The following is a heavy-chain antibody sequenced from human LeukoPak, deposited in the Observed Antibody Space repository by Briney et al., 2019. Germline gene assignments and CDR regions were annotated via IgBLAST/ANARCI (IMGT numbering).Heavy chain of an antibody. CDR2: ISSIGST. D-gene: IGHD6-13*01. J-gene: IGHJ4*02. Sequence: SQTLSLTCTVSGDSISSGRYYRNWIRQPAGKGLEWIGRISSIGSTTYNPSLKSRVTISIDTSKKQFSLDLSAVSAPDTALYYCARSPSPRGYYFDLWGLGTVVAVSS. V-gene: IGHV4-61*02. CDR1: GDSISSGRYY. CDR3: ARSPSPRGYYFDL.